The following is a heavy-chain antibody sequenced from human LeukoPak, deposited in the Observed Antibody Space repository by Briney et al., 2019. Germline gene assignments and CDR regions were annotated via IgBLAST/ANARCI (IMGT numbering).Heavy chain of an antibody. CDR2: IHHAGAT. CDR3: ARDIDKTAMVFISFDN. V-gene: IGHV4-38-2*02. CDR1: DYYISSGHY. J-gene: IGHJ4*02. Sequence: SETLSLTCTVSDYYISSGHYWGWIRQPPGKGLEWIGNIHHAGATNHNPSLKSRVTISVDTSKNQFSLKLNSVTAADTAVYYCARDIDKTAMVFISFDNWGQGTLVTVSS. D-gene: IGHD5-18*01.